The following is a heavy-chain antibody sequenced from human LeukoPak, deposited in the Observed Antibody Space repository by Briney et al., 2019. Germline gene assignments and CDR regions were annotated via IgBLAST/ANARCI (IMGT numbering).Heavy chain of an antibody. J-gene: IGHJ4*02. Sequence: GESLRISCKGSGYSFTSYWIGWVRQMPGKGLEWMGLIYPGDSDTRYSPSFQGQVTISADKSISTAYPQWSSLKASDTAMYYCARSHILTGSYYWGQGTLVTVSS. CDR2: IYPGDSDT. CDR3: ARSHILTGSYY. D-gene: IGHD3-9*01. CDR1: GYSFTSYW. V-gene: IGHV5-51*01.